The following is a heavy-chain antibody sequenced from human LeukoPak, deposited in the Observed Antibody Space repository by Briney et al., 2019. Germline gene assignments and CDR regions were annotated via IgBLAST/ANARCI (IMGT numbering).Heavy chain of an antibody. Sequence: GGSLRLSCAASGFSFTDYNMRCVREAPGKGLEWMAVISYKGVEEYYVGSVRGRVTISRDNSKRTLCLQMNSLRAEHPAVYYCEKVRWDNSGWYYLDSWGQGTLVTVSS. CDR2: ISYKGVEE. D-gene: IGHD6-19*01. V-gene: IGHV3-30*18. CDR1: GFSFTDYN. CDR3: EKVRWDNSGWYYLDS. J-gene: IGHJ4*02.